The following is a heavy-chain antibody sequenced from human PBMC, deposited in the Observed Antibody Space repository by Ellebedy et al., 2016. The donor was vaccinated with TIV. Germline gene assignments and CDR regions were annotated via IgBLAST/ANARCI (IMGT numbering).Heavy chain of an antibody. D-gene: IGHD2-21*01. J-gene: IGHJ5*02. V-gene: IGHV3-48*01. Sequence: ETLSLTCAASGFTFSSYSMNWVRQAPGKGLEWVSYISSSSSTIYYADSVKGRFTISRDNAKNSLYLQMNSLRAEDTAVYYCARGGGEALNWFDPWGQGTLVTVSS. CDR1: GFTFSSYS. CDR3: ARGGGEALNWFDP. CDR2: ISSSSSTI.